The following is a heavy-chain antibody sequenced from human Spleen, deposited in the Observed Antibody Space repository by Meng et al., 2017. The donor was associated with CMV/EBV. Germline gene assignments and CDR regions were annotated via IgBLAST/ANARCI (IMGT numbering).Heavy chain of an antibody. CDR1: GFTFNNYA. J-gene: IGHJ4*02. V-gene: IGHV3-30-3*01. CDR3: ARDTFWSGEFDY. CDR2: VLYDGSIK. Sequence: GESLKISCAASGFTFNNYAMYWVRQAPGKGLEWVSIVLYDGSIKYYADSVKGRFIISRDNSQNTLYLQMNSLRPEDTAVYYCARDTFWSGEFDYWGQGTLVTVSS. D-gene: IGHD3-3*01.